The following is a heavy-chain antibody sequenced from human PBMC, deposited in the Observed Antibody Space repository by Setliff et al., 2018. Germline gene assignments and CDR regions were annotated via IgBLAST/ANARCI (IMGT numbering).Heavy chain of an antibody. CDR2: IYPSGGT. J-gene: IGHJ4*02. Sequence: PSETLSLTCTVSGGSISSGHYYWNWIRQPAGKGLEWTGRIYPSGGTNYNPSLKSRVTISVDTSKNHFSLKLTSVTAADTAVYYCARDLYCGGHCYQLFDSWGQGTLVTVSS. D-gene: IGHD2-21*02. CDR1: GGSISSGHYY. CDR3: ARDLYCGGHCYQLFDS. V-gene: IGHV4-61*02.